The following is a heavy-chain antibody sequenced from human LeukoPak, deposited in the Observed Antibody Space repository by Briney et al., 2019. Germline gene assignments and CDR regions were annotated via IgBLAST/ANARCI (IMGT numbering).Heavy chain of an antibody. Sequence: ASVKVSCKASGGTFSSYAISWVRQAPGQGLEWMGGIIPIFGTANYAQKFQGRVTITADESTSTAYMELSSLRSEDTAVYYCATGRGVGIAAAGHNTNYYYYGMDVWGQGTTVTVSS. D-gene: IGHD6-13*01. CDR3: ATGRGVGIAAAGHNTNYYYYGMDV. CDR2: IIPIFGTA. J-gene: IGHJ6*02. V-gene: IGHV1-69*13. CDR1: GGTFSSYA.